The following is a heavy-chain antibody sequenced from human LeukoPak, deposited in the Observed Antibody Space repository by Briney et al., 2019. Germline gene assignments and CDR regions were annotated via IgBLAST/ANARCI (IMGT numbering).Heavy chain of an antibody. CDR3: EVGATLRRRADGWIT. J-gene: IGHJ5*02. D-gene: IGHD1-26*01. CDR2: ISAYNGNT. V-gene: IGHV1-18*03. Sequence: GASVKVSCKASGYTFTSYGISWVRQAPGQGLEWMGWISAYNGNTNYAQKLQGRVTMTTDTSTSTAYMELRSLRSDDMAVYYCEVGATLRRRADGWITWGQGTLVTVSS. CDR1: GYTFTSYG.